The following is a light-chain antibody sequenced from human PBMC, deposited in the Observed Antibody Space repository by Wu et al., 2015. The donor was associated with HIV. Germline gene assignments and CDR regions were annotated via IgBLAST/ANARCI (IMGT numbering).Light chain of an antibody. Sequence: EIVLTQSPDTLSLSPGERATLSCRTSQSVNAFLAWYQQRPGQPPRLLIYDTSNRAAGIPVRFSGSGSGTDFTLTISSLQPDDFATYYCQQYNVYPLTFGGGTKVEIK. CDR3: QQYNVYPLT. V-gene: IGKV3-11*01. CDR1: QSVNAF. J-gene: IGKJ4*01. CDR2: DTS.